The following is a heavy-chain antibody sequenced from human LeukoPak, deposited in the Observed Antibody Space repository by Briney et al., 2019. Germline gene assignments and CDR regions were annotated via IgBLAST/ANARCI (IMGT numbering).Heavy chain of an antibody. CDR1: GGSISSYY. J-gene: IGHJ4*02. CDR3: ARRGRGWGSYDY. D-gene: IGHD1-26*01. CDR2: IYYSGST. V-gene: IGHV4-59*01. Sequence: SGPGLVKPSETLSLTCTVSGGSISSYYWSWIRQPPGKGLEWIGYIYYSGSTNYNPSLKSRVTISVDTSKNQFSLKLSSVTAADTAVYYCARRGRGWGSYDYWGQGTLVTVSS.